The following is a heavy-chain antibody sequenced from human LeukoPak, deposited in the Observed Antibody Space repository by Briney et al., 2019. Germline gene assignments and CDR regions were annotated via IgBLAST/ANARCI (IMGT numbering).Heavy chain of an antibody. V-gene: IGHV2-5*02. CDR2: IYWDDDK. CDR1: GFSLSTSGVG. CDR3: AHSYVDIVATIGLSYYFDY. D-gene: IGHD5-12*01. J-gene: IGHJ4*02. Sequence: SGPTLVKPTQTLTLTCTFSGFSLSTSGVGVGWIRQPPGKALDWLAVIYWDDDKRYSPSLKSRLTITKDTSKNQVVLTMTNMDPVDTATYYCAHSYVDIVATIGLSYYFDYWGQGTLVTVSS.